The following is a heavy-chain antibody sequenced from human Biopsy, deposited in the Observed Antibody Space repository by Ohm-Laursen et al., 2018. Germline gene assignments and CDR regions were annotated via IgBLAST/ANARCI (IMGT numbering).Heavy chain of an antibody. CDR2: VHPGGTT. J-gene: IGHJ3*01. D-gene: IGHD3-22*01. Sequence: TLSLTCTVSGAFMNNYYWTWIRQPAGKGLEWIGRVHPGGTTNYNPSLESRLTLSGDTSKNQFSLQLNSVTAADTAMYYCASVVLGPTNDAFGLWGQGTMVVVSS. CDR1: GAFMNNYY. V-gene: IGHV4-4*07. CDR3: ASVVLGPTNDAFGL.